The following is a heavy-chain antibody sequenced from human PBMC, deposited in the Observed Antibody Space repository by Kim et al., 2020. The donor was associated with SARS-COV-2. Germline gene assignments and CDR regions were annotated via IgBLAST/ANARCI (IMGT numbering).Heavy chain of an antibody. V-gene: IGHV4-31*03. CDR2: IYYSGST. CDR3: ARELTRHRLAAASGMDV. Sequence: SETLSLTCTVSGGSISSGGYYWSWIRQHPGKGLEWIGYIYYSGSTYYNPSLKSRVTISVDTSKNQFSLKLSSVTAADTAVYYCARELTRHRLAAASGMDVWGQGTTVTVSS. D-gene: IGHD6-13*01. CDR1: GGSISSGGYY. J-gene: IGHJ6*02.